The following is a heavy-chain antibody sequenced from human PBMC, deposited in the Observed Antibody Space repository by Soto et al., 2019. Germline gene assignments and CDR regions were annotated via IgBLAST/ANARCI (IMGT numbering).Heavy chain of an antibody. CDR3: ARSYISSSYWFDP. J-gene: IGHJ5*02. D-gene: IGHD6-6*01. Sequence: ASVKVSCKASGYTYITYFMHWVRQAPGQGLEWMGVINPSRGTTTYAQKFQDRVTMTRDTSASTVYMELSSLRSEDTAMYYCARSYISSSYWFDPWGQGTLVTVSS. CDR2: INPSRGTT. CDR1: GYTYITYF. V-gene: IGHV1-46*03.